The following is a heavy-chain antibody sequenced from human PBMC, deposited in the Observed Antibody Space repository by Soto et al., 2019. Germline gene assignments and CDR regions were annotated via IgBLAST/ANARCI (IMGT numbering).Heavy chain of an antibody. J-gene: IGHJ6*02. CDR2: ISAYNGNT. V-gene: IGHV1-18*04. D-gene: IGHD2-15*01. CDR1: GYTFTSYG. Sequence: ASVKVSCKASGYTFTSYGISWVRQAPGQGLEWMGWISAYNGNTNYAQKPQGRVTMTTDTSTSTAYMELRSLRSDDTAVYYCARGGLGYCSGGSCSPRYRVHYGMDVWGQGTTVTVSS. CDR3: ARGGLGYCSGGSCSPRYRVHYGMDV.